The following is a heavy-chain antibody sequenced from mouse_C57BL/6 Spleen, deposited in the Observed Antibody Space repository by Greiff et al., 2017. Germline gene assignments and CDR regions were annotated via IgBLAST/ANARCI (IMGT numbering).Heavy chain of an antibody. CDR1: GYTFTDYE. CDR3: TRGEDSRETFAY. V-gene: IGHV1-15*01. CDR2: IDPETGGT. Sequence: VQLQQSGAELVRPGASVTLSCKASGYTFTDYEMHWVKQTPVHGLEWIGAIDPETGGTAYNQKFKGKAILTADKSSSTAYMELRSLTSEDSAVYYCTRGEDSRETFAYWGQGTLVTVSA. J-gene: IGHJ3*01.